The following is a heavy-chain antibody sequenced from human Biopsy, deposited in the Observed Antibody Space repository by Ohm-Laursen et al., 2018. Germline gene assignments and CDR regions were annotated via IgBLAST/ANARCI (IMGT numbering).Heavy chain of an antibody. CDR3: AKDRYNYTPIGGFSMDV. CDR2: IFYDGSNT. J-gene: IGHJ6*02. D-gene: IGHD5-18*01. V-gene: IGHV3-30*18. CDR1: GFTFNNYG. Sequence: SLRLSCAASGFTFNNYGMQWVRQAPGKGLEWVAFIFYDGSNTYYADSVKGRFTISRDNSRNTLYLQMSSLRAEDTAVYYCAKDRYNYTPIGGFSMDVWDQGTTVTVSS.